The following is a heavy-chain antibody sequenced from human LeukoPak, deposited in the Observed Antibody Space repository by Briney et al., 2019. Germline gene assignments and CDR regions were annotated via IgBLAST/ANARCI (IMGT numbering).Heavy chain of an antibody. D-gene: IGHD3-22*01. J-gene: IGHJ5*02. V-gene: IGHV3-23*01. Sequence: GGSLRLSCAASGFTFSSHGMSWVRQAPGKGLEWVSTISGSGDYTYYADSVKGRFTISRDNSKNTLYLQMNSLRAEDTAVYYCAKDSSGYHNWFDPWGQGTLVTVSS. CDR3: AKDSSGYHNWFDP. CDR2: ISGSGDYT. CDR1: GFTFSSHG.